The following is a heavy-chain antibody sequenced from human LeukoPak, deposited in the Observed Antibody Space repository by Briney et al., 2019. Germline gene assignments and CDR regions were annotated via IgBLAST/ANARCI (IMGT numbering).Heavy chain of an antibody. V-gene: IGHV4-34*01. J-gene: IGHJ4*02. Sequence: SETLSLTCAVYGGSFSGDFWSWIRQSPGKGLEWIGEINHGGSTTYNPSLKSRVTISVDTSKNQFSLKLSSVTAADTAVYYCARVRQWLVRMYYFDYWGQGTLVTVSS. CDR2: INHGGST. CDR3: ARVRQWLVRMYYFDY. CDR1: GGSFSGDF. D-gene: IGHD6-19*01.